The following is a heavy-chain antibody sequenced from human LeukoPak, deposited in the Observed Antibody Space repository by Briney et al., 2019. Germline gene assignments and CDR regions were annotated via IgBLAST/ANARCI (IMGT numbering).Heavy chain of an antibody. CDR2: ITGSGGGT. V-gene: IGHV3-23*01. J-gene: IGHJ4*02. CDR3: AKWGDYDVLTGYYDPDY. CDR1: GITFSNYA. Sequence: GGSLRLSCAASGITFSNYAMSWVRQAPGKGLEWVSAITGSGGGTYYADSVKGRFTISRDNSKNTLYLQMNSLRADDTAVYYCAKWGDYDVLTGYYDPDYWGQGTLVTVSS. D-gene: IGHD3-9*01.